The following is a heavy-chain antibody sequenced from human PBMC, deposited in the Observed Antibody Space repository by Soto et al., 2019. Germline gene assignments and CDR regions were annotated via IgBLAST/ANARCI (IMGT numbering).Heavy chain of an antibody. D-gene: IGHD2-2*01. V-gene: IGHV1-69*02. Sequence: SVKVSCKASGGTFSSYTISWVRQAPGQGLEWMGRIIPILGIANYAQKFQGRATITADKSTSTAYMELSSLRSEDTAVYYCASSSAGYCSSTSCYSFDYWGQGTLVTVS. CDR2: IIPILGIA. CDR3: ASSSAGYCSSTSCYSFDY. J-gene: IGHJ4*02. CDR1: GGTFSSYT.